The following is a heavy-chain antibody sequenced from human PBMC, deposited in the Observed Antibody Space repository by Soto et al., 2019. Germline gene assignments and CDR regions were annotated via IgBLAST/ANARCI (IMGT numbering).Heavy chain of an antibody. CDR3: ARDLVVPAAPFYYYYGMDV. J-gene: IGHJ6*02. CDR2: IYYSGST. V-gene: IGHV4-31*03. D-gene: IGHD2-2*01. Sequence: SETLSLTCTVSGGSISSGGYYWSWIRQHPGKGLEWIGYIYYSGSTYYNPSLKSRVTISVDTSKNQFSLKPSSVTAAGTAVYYCARDLVVPAAPFYYYYGMDVWGQGTTVTVSS. CDR1: GGSISSGGYY.